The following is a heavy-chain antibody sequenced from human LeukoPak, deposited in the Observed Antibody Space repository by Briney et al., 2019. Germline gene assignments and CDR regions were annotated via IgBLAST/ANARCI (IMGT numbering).Heavy chain of an antibody. CDR3: ARGLSGYSSSLGY. D-gene: IGHD6-6*01. CDR2: INSDGSST. V-gene: IGHV3-74*01. J-gene: IGHJ4*02. Sequence: GGSLRLSCAASAFTFSNYAMHWVRQAPGKGLVWVSRINSDGSSTSYADSVKGRFTISRNNAKNTLYLQMNSLRAEDTAVYYCARGLSGYSSSLGYWGQGTLVTVSS. CDR1: AFTFSNYA.